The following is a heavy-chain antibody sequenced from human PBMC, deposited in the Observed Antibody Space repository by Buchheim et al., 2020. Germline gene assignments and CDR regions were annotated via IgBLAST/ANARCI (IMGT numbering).Heavy chain of an antibody. CDR1: GGSVSSGSYY. D-gene: IGHD3-16*01. Sequence: QLQLQESGPGLVKPSETLSLTCTVSGGSVSSGSYYWSWIRQPPGKGLEWIGYIYYSGRTDYNSSLKSRVTMSLDTSKNQFSLKRSSVTAADTAVYYCAGGGVTFFDYWGQGTL. CDR3: AGGGVTFFDY. CDR2: IYYSGRT. V-gene: IGHV4-61*01. J-gene: IGHJ4*02.